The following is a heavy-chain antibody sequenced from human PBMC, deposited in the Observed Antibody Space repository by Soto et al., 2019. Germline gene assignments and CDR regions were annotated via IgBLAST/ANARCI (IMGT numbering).Heavy chain of an antibody. D-gene: IGHD2-2*01. V-gene: IGHV4-4*02. Sequence: SETLSLTCSVSGDSINDKNWWTWLRQPPGKRLEWIGDIYHTGRSSYNPSLTSRVAMSVDKSKNQFSLKLISVTAADTAVYYCARGEERVPMPSGYWGQGTLVTVSS. CDR3: ARGEERVPMPSGY. CDR1: GDSINDKNW. J-gene: IGHJ4*02. CDR2: IYHTGRS.